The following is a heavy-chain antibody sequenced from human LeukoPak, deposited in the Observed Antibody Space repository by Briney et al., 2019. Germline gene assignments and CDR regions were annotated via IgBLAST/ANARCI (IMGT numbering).Heavy chain of an antibody. Sequence: GGSLRLSCAASGFTFSSYEMNWVRQAPGKGLEWVSYISSSGSSIYYADSVKGRFTISRDNAKNSLYLQMHSLRAEDTAIYYCARDENGDFSFDYWGRGTLVTVSS. J-gene: IGHJ4*02. CDR1: GFTFSSYE. CDR3: ARDENGDFSFDY. D-gene: IGHD4-17*01. V-gene: IGHV3-48*03. CDR2: ISSSGSSI.